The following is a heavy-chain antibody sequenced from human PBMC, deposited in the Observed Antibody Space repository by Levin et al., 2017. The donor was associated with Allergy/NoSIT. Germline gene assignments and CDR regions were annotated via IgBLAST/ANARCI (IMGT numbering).Heavy chain of an antibody. CDR3: ARYSRRENKNFDY. J-gene: IGHJ4*02. Sequence: SETLSLTCAVYGGSFSGYYWSWIRQPPGKGLEWIGEINHSGSTNYNPSLKSRVTISVDTSKNQFSLKLSSVTAADTAVYYCARYSRRENKNFDYWGQGTLVTVSS. CDR1: GGSFSGYY. D-gene: IGHD6-13*01. V-gene: IGHV4-34*01. CDR2: INHSGST.